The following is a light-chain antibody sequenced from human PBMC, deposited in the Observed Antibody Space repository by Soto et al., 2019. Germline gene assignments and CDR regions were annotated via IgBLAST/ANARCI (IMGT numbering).Light chain of an antibody. CDR2: GAS. J-gene: IGKJ2*03. V-gene: IGKV3-20*01. Sequence: EIVLTQSPGTLSLSPGERTTLSCRASQSVSSSYLAWYQQKPGQAPRLLIYGASSRATGIQDRFSGSEYGTDFTLTLSRLDPEYFAVYYCQQYGSSHRGYSFGQGTKLEIK. CDR3: QQYGSSHRGYS. CDR1: QSVSSSY.